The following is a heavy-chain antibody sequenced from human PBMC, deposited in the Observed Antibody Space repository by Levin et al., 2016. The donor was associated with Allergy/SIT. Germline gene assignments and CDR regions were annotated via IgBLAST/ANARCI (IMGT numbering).Heavy chain of an antibody. D-gene: IGHD2-15*01. CDR3: ARDRYCSGGSCYYFDY. Sequence: GESLKISCAASGFTFSSYWMSWVRQAPGKGLEWVANIKQDGSEKYYVDSVKGRFTISRDNAKNSLYLQMNSLRAEDTAVYYCARDRYCSGGSCYYFDYWGQGTLVTVSS. V-gene: IGHV3-7*01. CDR1: GFTFSSYW. CDR2: IKQDGSEK. J-gene: IGHJ4*02.